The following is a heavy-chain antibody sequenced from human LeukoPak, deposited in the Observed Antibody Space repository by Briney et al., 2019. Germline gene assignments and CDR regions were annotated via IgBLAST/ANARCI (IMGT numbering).Heavy chain of an antibody. CDR2: ISSSSSHI. Sequence: GGSLRLSCAASGFTFSSYSMNWVRQAPGKGLEWVSSISSSSSHIYYADSVKGRFTISRDNAKNSLYLQMNSLRAEDTAVYYCARSTMMVVVYFDSWGQGTLVTVSS. CDR1: GFTFSSYS. J-gene: IGHJ4*02. V-gene: IGHV3-21*01. D-gene: IGHD3-22*01. CDR3: ARSTMMVVVYFDS.